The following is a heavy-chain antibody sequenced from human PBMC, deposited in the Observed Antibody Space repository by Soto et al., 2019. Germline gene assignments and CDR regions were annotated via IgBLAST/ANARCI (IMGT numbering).Heavy chain of an antibody. CDR3: ARDLGWAFDS. CDR2: ISGGGRPI. V-gene: IGHV3-48*02. CDR1: GFTFSTFS. J-gene: IGHJ4*02. D-gene: IGHD6-19*01. Sequence: EVQLVESGGGSVQPGGSLRLSCAASGFTFSTFSMNWVRQAPGRGLEWISYISGGGRPISYADSVKGRFTISRDNAKNSLYLQMDSLTDEDTAVYYCARDLGWAFDSWGQGTWSPSPQ.